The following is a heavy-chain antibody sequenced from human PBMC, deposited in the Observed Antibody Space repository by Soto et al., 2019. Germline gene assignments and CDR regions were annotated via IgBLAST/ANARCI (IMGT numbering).Heavy chain of an antibody. CDR2: ISGSGGST. CDR1: GFTFTGYA. J-gene: IGHJ4*02. V-gene: IGHV3-23*01. CDR3: AKDLKETAMVAGEFDY. Sequence: EVQLLESGGGLVQPGGSLRLSCAASGFTFTGYAMSWVRQAPGKGLEWVSGISGSGGSTYSADSVEGRFTISRDNSKNTLYLHMSSLRAEDTAIYYCAKDLKETAMVAGEFDYWGQGTLVTVSS. D-gene: IGHD5-18*01.